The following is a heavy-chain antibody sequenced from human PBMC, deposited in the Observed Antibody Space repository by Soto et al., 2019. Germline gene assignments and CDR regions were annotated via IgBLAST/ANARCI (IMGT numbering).Heavy chain of an antibody. CDR3: ASKGGYKVATIGAFDN. D-gene: IGHD5-12*01. Sequence: QVQLVESGGGLVKPGWSLRLSCAASGFTFSDYYMSWIRQAPGKGLEWVSYISSGASTRHYADSVKGRFTISRDNAKNSLYLQMNSLRVDDTAVYYCASKGGYKVATIGAFDNWGQGTLVTVSS. V-gene: IGHV3-11*01. CDR1: GFTFSDYY. CDR2: ISSGASTR. J-gene: IGHJ5*02.